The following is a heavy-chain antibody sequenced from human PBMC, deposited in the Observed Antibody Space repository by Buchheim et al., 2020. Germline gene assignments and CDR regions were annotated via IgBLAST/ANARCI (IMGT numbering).Heavy chain of an antibody. V-gene: IGHV4-34*01. D-gene: IGHD2-2*02. J-gene: IGHJ4*02. CDR2: INQSGST. CDR3: AREEYCSSTSCYTDY. Sequence: QVQLQQWGAGLLKPSETLSLTCAVYGGSFSGYYWSWIRRPPGKGLEWIGEINQSGSTNYNPSLKSRVTISVDTSKNQFSLKLSSVTAADTAVYYCAREEYCSSTSCYTDYWGQGTL. CDR1: GGSFSGYY.